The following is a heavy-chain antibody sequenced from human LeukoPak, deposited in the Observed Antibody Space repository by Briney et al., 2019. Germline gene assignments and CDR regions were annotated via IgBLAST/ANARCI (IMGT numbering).Heavy chain of an antibody. J-gene: IGHJ4*02. V-gene: IGHV4-59*01. CDR1: GASTGDYY. CDR2: IHHTGSF. Sequence: SETLSLTCTIFGASTGDYYWSWVRQPPGKGFEWIGYIHHTGSFDYNPSLNSRATISLDTSKNQFSLKLTSVTAADTAVYYCTRGHWALDCWGQGPLVTVSS. CDR3: TRGHWALDC. D-gene: IGHD3-16*01.